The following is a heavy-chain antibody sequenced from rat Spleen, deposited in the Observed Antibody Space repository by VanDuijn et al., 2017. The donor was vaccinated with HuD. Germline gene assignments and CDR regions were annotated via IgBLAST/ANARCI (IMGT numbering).Heavy chain of an antibody. D-gene: IGHD1-2*01. CDR3: ARESIAAVSP. J-gene: IGHJ2*01. V-gene: IGHV1-43*01. Sequence: QVQLQQSGAELAKPGSSVKISCKASGFTFTSYYISWIKQTTGQGLEYIGYINTGSGGTNYNEKFKDKASLTVDKSSSTAFMQLSSLTPDDSAVYYCARESIAAVSPWGQGVMVTVSS. CDR1: GFTFTSYY. CDR2: INTGSGGT.